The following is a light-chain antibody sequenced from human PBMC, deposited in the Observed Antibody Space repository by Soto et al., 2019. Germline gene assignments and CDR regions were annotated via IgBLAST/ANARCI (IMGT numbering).Light chain of an antibody. CDR2: AAS. Sequence: DIQLTQCQSFLSASVGDRVTITCRASQGISSYLAWYQQKPGKAPKLLIYAASTLHSGVPSRFSGSGSATEFTLTISSLQPEDFATYYCQQVNSYPPTFGPGTKVDIK. CDR1: QGISSY. J-gene: IGKJ3*01. V-gene: IGKV1-9*01. CDR3: QQVNSYPPT.